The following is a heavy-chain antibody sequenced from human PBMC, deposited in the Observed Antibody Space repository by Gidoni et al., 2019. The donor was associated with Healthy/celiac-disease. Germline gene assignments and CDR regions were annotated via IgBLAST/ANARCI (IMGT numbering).Heavy chain of an antibody. Sequence: EVQLVQSGAEVKKPGESLKISCTGSGYSFTSYWIGWVRQMPGKGLEWMGIIYPGDSDTRYSPSFQGQVTISADKSISTAYLQWSSLKASDTAMYYCARMVFGSGSYYNAPNPHFDYWGQGTLVTVSS. D-gene: IGHD3-10*01. CDR2: IYPGDSDT. V-gene: IGHV5-51*01. CDR3: ARMVFGSGSYYNAPNPHFDY. CDR1: GYSFTSYW. J-gene: IGHJ4*02.